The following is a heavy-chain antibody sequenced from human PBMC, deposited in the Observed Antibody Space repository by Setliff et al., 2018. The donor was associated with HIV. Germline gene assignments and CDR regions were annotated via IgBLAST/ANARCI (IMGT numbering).Heavy chain of an antibody. D-gene: IGHD5-18*01. CDR3: AKDNTWIPNGFDY. J-gene: IGHJ4*02. Sequence: GGSLRLSCAASGFAFSSYAMSWVRQAPGKGLEWVSAISGSGGSTYHADSVKGRFTISRDNSKNTLCLQMNSLRAEDTAVYYCAKDNTWIPNGFDYWGQGTLVTVSS. CDR1: GFAFSSYA. CDR2: ISGSGGST. V-gene: IGHV3-23*01.